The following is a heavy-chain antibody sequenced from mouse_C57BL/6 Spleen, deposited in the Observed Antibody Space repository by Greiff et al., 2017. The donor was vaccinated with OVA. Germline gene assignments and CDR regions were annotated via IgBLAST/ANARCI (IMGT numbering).Heavy chain of an antibody. CDR3: ARDYGSSFPDN. Sequence: VQLQQPGAELVKPGASVKLSCKASGYTFTSYWMHWVKQRPGQGLEWIGMIHPNSGSTNYNEKFKSKATLTVDKSSSTAYMQLSSLTSEDSAVYYCARDYGSSFPDNWGQGTTLTVSS. D-gene: IGHD1-1*01. J-gene: IGHJ2*01. CDR1: GYTFTSYW. CDR2: IHPNSGST. V-gene: IGHV1-64*01.